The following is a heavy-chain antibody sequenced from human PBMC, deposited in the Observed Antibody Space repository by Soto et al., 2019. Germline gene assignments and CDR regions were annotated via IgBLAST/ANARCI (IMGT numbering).Heavy chain of an antibody. CDR3: ARTKYSSGWYDY. V-gene: IGHV1-2*04. Sequence: QVQLVQSGAEVKKPGASVKVSCKASGYTFTGYYMHWVRQAPGQGLEWMGWINPNSGGTNYAQKIQGWVTMTRDTSISTAYMELSRLRSDDTAVYYCARTKYSSGWYDYWGQGTLVTVSS. D-gene: IGHD6-19*01. CDR1: GYTFTGYY. J-gene: IGHJ4*02. CDR2: INPNSGGT.